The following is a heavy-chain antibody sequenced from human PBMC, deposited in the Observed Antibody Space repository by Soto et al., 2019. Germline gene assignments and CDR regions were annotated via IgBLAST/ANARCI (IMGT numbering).Heavy chain of an antibody. D-gene: IGHD6-6*01. CDR1: GYTFTSYD. V-gene: IGHV1-8*01. J-gene: IGHJ5*02. CDR2: MNPNSGIA. Sequence: GASVKVSCKASGYTFTSYDINWVRQATGQGLEWMGWMNPNSGIAGYAQKFQGRVTITADKSTSTAYMELSSLRSEDTAVYYCARVMEGMAARAYNWFDPWGQGTLVTVSS. CDR3: ARVMEGMAARAYNWFDP.